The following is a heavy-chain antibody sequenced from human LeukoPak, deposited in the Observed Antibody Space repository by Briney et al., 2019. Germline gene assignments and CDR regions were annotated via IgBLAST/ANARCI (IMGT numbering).Heavy chain of an antibody. CDR3: AKDISDGYNTYFDY. CDR1: GFTFDDYA. Sequence: PGRSLRLSCAASGFTFDDYAMHWVRQAPGKGLEWVSGISWNSGSIGYADSVKGRFTISRDNDKNSLYLQMNSLRAEDTALYYCAKDISDGYNTYFDYWGQGTLVTVSS. D-gene: IGHD5-24*01. CDR2: ISWNSGSI. J-gene: IGHJ4*02. V-gene: IGHV3-9*01.